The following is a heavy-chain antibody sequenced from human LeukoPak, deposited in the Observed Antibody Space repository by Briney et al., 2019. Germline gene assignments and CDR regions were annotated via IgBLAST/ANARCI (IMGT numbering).Heavy chain of an antibody. D-gene: IGHD2-15*01. Sequence: SETLSLTCTVSGGSISSYYWSWIRQPPGKGLEWIGYIYYSGSTNYNPSLKSRVTISVDTSKNQFSLKLSSVTAADTAVYYCARARDYCSGGSCYSGSFYYYYMDVWGKGTMVTVSS. V-gene: IGHV4-59*01. J-gene: IGHJ6*03. CDR2: IYYSGST. CDR3: ARARDYCSGGSCYSGSFYYYYMDV. CDR1: GGSISSYY.